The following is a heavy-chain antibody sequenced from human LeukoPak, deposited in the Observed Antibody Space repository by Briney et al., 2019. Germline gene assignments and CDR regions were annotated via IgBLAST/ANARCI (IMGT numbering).Heavy chain of an antibody. V-gene: IGHV3-23*01. Sequence: GGSLRLSCAASGFTFSSYATNWVRQAPGKGLEWVSGSDTGSGTHYADSVKGRFTISRDNSKNTLYLQMNSLRAEDTAVYYCAKDRQSGSPRFSHYFDHWGQGTLVTVSS. D-gene: IGHD1-26*01. CDR1: GFTFSSYA. CDR2: SDTGSGT. J-gene: IGHJ4*02. CDR3: AKDRQSGSPRFSHYFDH.